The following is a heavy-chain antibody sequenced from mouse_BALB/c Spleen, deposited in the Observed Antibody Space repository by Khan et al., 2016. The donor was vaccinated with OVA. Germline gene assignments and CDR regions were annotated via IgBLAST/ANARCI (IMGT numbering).Heavy chain of an antibody. Sequence: VQLQESGPELVRPGASVKMSCKASGYTFTSFWIHWVKQRPGQGLEWIGMIDPSKSETRLNQKFKDKAALNVDKSSNTAYMQLSSLTSEDSAVYYWARGGYGSPFAYWGQGTLVTVSA. CDR1: GYTFTSFW. J-gene: IGHJ3*01. CDR3: ARGGYGSPFAY. V-gene: IGHV1S127*01. D-gene: IGHD1-1*01. CDR2: IDPSKSET.